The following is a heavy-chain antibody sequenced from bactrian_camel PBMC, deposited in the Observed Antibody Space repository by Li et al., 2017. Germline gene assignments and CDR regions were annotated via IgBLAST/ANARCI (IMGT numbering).Heavy chain of an antibody. V-gene: IGHV3-2*01. CDR2: IFSRTNAT. D-gene: IGHD2*01. CDR3: AAESFWGGGYRTMAFGY. J-gene: IGHJ6*01. Sequence: HVQLVESGGGLVQAGGSLRLACAPSGYSVSMTCMGWFRQLPGKAREEVATIFSRTNATFYADSVRGRFTISRDNAKNTLYLQMNSLKTEDTAMYYCAAESFWGGGYRTMAFGYWGQGTQVTVS. CDR1: GYSVSMTC.